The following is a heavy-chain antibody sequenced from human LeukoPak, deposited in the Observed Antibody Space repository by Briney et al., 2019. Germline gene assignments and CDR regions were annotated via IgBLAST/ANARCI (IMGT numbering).Heavy chain of an antibody. CDR2: INHSGST. Sequence: PSETLSLTCAVYGGSFSGYYWSWIRQPPGKGLEWIGEINHSGSTNYNPSLKSRVTISVDTSKNQFSLKLSSVTAADTAVYYCAIGDYYCYYGMDVWGQGTTVTVSS. J-gene: IGHJ6*02. CDR3: AIGDYYCYYGMDV. V-gene: IGHV4-34*01. CDR1: GGSFSGYY.